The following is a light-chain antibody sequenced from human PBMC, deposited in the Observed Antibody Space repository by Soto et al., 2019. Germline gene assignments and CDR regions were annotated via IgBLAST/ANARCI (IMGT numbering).Light chain of an antibody. J-gene: IGKJ4*01. Sequence: DIVMTQSPDSLAVSLGERATINCKSSQSVFHSSKKKNYLAWYQQKPGQPPKLLITGAATRESGVPDRFSGSGSGTDFTLIISSLLAEDGEVYYCQHYYSSPRTFGGGTKVEIK. CDR3: QHYYSSPRT. CDR1: QSVFHSSKKKNY. V-gene: IGKV4-1*01. CDR2: GAA.